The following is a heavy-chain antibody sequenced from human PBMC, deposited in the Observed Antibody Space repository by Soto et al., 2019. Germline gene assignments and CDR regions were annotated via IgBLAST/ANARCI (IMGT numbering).Heavy chain of an antibody. Sequence: ASVKLSCKASGYTFTSYAMHWVRQAPGQRLEWMGWINAGNGNTNYAQKLQGRVTMTTDTSTSTAYMELRSLRSDDTAVYYGARDTPTTDYWGQGTLVTGAS. V-gene: IGHV1-3*01. D-gene: IGHD1-1*01. J-gene: IGHJ4*02. CDR3: ARDTPTTDY. CDR1: GYTFTSYA. CDR2: INAGNGNT.